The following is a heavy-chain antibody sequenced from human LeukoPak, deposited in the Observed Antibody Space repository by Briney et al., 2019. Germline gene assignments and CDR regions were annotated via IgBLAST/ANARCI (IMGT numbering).Heavy chain of an antibody. CDR2: ISGSGTI. J-gene: IGHJ4*02. CDR1: GGSINSY. V-gene: IGHV4-4*07. CDR3: ARRGHYDILTGYFEAYDY. Sequence: SETLSLTCTVSGGSINSYWSWIRQPAGKGLEWIGRISGSGTITYNPALQSRLSISIDTSKNQFSLKLSSVTAADTAVYYCARRGHYDILTGYFEAYDYWGQGTLVTVSS. D-gene: IGHD3-9*01.